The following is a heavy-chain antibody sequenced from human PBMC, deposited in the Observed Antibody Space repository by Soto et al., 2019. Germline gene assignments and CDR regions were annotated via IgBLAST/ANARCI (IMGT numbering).Heavy chain of an antibody. CDR3: ARDRGHYDSRGYYSGDYYYGMDV. D-gene: IGHD3-22*01. CDR2: IYYLGNT. CDR1: GGSIRSSSSY. Sequence: PSETLSLTCTVSGGSIRSSSSYWGWVRQPPGKGLEWVGSIYYLGNTYYNPSLGSRATISVDTSNNQFSLNLRSVTAADTAVFYCARDRGHYDSRGYYSGDYYYGMDVWGQGTTVTVSS. V-gene: IGHV4-39*07. J-gene: IGHJ6*02.